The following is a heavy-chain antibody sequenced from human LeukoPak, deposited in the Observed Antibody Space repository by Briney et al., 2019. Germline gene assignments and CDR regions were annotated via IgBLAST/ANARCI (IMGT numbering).Heavy chain of an antibody. CDR1: GFTVSSNY. D-gene: IGHD3-10*01. CDR3: ARDRSRRGRFDY. J-gene: IGHJ4*02. Sequence: GGSLRLSCAASGFTVSSNYMSWVRQAPGKGLEWVSVIYSGGSTYYADSVKGRFTISRDNSKNTLYLQMNSLRAEDTAMYYCARDRSRRGRFDYWGQGTLVTVSS. CDR2: IYSGGST. V-gene: IGHV3-53*01.